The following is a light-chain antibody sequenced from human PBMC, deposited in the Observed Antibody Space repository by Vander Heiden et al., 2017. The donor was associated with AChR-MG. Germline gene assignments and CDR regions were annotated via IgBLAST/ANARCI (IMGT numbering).Light chain of an antibody. CDR2: GAS. CDR3: QQYENWPPLT. CDR1: QSVSSN. V-gene: IGKV3-15*01. Sequence: EIVMTQSPATLSLSPGERATLSCRASQSVSSNLAWYQQKPGQAPRLLIYGASTRATGIPARFSGSGCGTEFTLTISSLQSEDFAIYYCQQYENWPPLTFGGRTKVEIK. J-gene: IGKJ4*01.